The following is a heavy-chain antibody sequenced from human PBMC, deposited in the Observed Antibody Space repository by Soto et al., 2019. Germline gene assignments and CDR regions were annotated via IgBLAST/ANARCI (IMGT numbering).Heavy chain of an antibody. J-gene: IGHJ4*02. CDR2: IYVDGITT. CDR1: GFTFNTHW. V-gene: IGHV3-74*01. CDR3: ARGGAMGVDY. D-gene: IGHD1-26*01. Sequence: EVQLVESGGGVVQPGGSLRLTCIASGFTFNTHWMNWVRQAPGKGLVWVSRIYVDGITTNYADSVKGRLTISRDNAKNTVYLHVNTLRDEDTAVYYCARGGAMGVDYWGQGTLVTV.